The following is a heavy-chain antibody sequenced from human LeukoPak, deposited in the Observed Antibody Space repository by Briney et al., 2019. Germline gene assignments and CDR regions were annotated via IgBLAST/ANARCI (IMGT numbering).Heavy chain of an antibody. CDR3: ARGRLRGPDAFDI. J-gene: IGHJ3*02. CDR1: GYTFIDYY. V-gene: IGHV1-2*02. Sequence: ASVKVSCKTSGYTFIDYYMHWGRQAPGQGLEWMGWINPNNGDTKYAQKFQGRVTMTRDTSISTAYMELSRLRADDTAVYYCARGRLRGPDAFDIWGQGTMVTVSS. D-gene: IGHD3-10*01. CDR2: INPNNGDT.